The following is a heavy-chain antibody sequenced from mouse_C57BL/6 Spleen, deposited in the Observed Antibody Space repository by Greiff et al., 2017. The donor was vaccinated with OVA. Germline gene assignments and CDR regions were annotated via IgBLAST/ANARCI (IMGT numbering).Heavy chain of an antibody. D-gene: IGHD1-1*01. CDR2: ISYSGST. CDR3: ARFMDGDYYGSSYVGYFDV. Sequence: EVQRVESGPGLAKPSQTLSLTCSVTGYSITSDYWNWIRKFPGNKLEYMGYISYSGSTYYNPSLKSRISITRDTSKNQYYLQLNSVTTEDTATYYCARFMDGDYYGSSYVGYFDVWGTGTTVTVSS. CDR1: GYSITSDY. J-gene: IGHJ1*03. V-gene: IGHV3-8*01.